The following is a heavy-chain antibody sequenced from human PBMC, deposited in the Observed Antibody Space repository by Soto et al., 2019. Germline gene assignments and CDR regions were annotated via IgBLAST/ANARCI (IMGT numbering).Heavy chain of an antibody. D-gene: IGHD6-6*01. CDR1: GFTFSGSA. Sequence: EVQLVESGGGLVQPGGSLKLSCAASGFTFSGSAMPWVRQASGKGLEWVGRIRSKANSYATAYAASVKGRFTISRDDSKHTADVQINSLKSEDAAVSYCTSAHEYSSSWIAGNGDSWGQGTLVTVSS. J-gene: IGHJ1*01. CDR3: TSAHEYSSSWIAGNGDS. CDR2: IRSKANSYAT. V-gene: IGHV3-73*02.